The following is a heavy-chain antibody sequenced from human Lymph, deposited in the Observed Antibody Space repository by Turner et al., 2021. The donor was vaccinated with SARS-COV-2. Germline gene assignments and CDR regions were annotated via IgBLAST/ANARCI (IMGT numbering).Heavy chain of an antibody. J-gene: IGHJ6*02. Sequence: QVQLVQSGAEVTKPGASVKVSCKFSGYTLTELSIHWLRQAPGKGRECMGGFDPEDAETIYAQKFQGRVTMTEDTSTDTAYMELSSLRSEDTAVYYCATAPAVAGYFHYYYGMDVWGQGTTVTVSS. CDR1: GYTLTELS. CDR3: ATAPAVAGYFHYYYGMDV. V-gene: IGHV1-24*01. CDR2: FDPEDAET. D-gene: IGHD6-19*01.